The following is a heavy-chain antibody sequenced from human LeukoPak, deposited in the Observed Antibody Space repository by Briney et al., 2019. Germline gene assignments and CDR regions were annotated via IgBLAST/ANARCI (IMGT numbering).Heavy chain of an antibody. J-gene: IGHJ4*02. V-gene: IGHV3-33*01. CDR2: IWYDGSNK. Sequence: QAGGSLRLSCAASGFTFSSYGMHWVRQAPGKGLEWVAVIWYDGSNKYHADSVKGRFTISRDNSKNTLYLQMNSLRAEDTAVYYCARDIFYSSSQIDYWGQGTLVTVSS. CDR3: ARDIFYSSSQIDY. CDR1: GFTFSSYG. D-gene: IGHD6-13*01.